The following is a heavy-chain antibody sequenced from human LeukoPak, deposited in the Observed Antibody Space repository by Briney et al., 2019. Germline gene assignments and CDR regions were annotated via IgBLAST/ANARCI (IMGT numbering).Heavy chain of an antibody. CDR2: IYYSGNT. D-gene: IGHD3-10*01. CDR1: GGSISSSSYY. V-gene: IGHV4-39*01. CDR3: ARRDYYGSGSYYNFDY. J-gene: IGHJ4*02. Sequence: SETLSLTCTVSGGSISSSSYYWGWIRQPPGKGLEWIGTIYYSGNTYYNPSLKSRVSISVDTSKNQFSLKLSSVTAADTAVYYCARRDYYGSGSYYNFDYWGQGTLVTVSS.